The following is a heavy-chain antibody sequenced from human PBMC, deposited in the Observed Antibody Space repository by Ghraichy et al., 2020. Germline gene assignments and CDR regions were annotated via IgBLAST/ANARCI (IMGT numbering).Heavy chain of an antibody. J-gene: IGHJ2*01. D-gene: IGHD6-25*01. CDR3: ARPPTGLAAALGYFDL. CDR2: ISYDGSNK. V-gene: IGHV3-30-3*01. CDR1: GFTFNFYA. Sequence: GGSLRLSCSASGFTFNFYAIHWVRQAPGKGLEWVAVISYDGSNKYYADSVKGRFTISRENSKNTVDLQMNSLRAEDTALYYCARPPTGLAAALGYFDLWGRGTLVTVSS.